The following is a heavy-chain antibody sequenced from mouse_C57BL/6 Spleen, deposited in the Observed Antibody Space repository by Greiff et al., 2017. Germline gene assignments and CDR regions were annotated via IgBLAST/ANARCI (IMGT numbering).Heavy chain of an antibody. V-gene: IGHV1-55*01. J-gene: IGHJ1*03. Sequence: QVQLQQSGAELVKPGASVKLSCKASGYTFTSYWITWVKQRPGQGLEWIGDIYPGSGSTNYNEKFKGKATLTVDTSSSTAYMQLSSLTSEDSAFYYCARGVGSWYFDVWGTGTTVTVSA. CDR3: ARGVGSWYFDV. CDR1: GYTFTSYW. D-gene: IGHD2-14*01. CDR2: IYPGSGST.